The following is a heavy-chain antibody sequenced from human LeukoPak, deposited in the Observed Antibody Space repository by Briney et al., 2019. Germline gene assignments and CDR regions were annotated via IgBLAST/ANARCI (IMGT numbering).Heavy chain of an antibody. D-gene: IGHD6-19*01. V-gene: IGHV3-21*01. CDR1: GFTFSSYS. CDR2: ISSSSSYI. CDR3: ARDPVAGHFDY. J-gene: IGHJ4*02. Sequence: GGSLRLSCAASGFTFSSYSMNWVRQAPGKGLEWVSSISSSSSYIYYADSVKGRSTISRDNAKNSLYLQMNSLRAEDTAVYYCARDPVAGHFDYWGQGTLVTVSS.